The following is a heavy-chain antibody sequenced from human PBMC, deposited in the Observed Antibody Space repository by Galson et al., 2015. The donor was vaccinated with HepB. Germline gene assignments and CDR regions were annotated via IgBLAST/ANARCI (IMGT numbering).Heavy chain of an antibody. CDR3: AGCEVGAYYYYGMDV. J-gene: IGHJ6*02. CDR2: IYSSGST. CDR1: GASMSTYY. V-gene: IGHV4-59*08. Sequence: SETLSLTCTVSGASMSTYYWSWIRQPPGKGLEWIGYIYSSGSTDYKPSLKSRVTISLDMSKNQFSLKLSSVTAADTAVYYCAGCEVGAYYYYGMDVWGQGTTVTVSS. D-gene: IGHD1-26*01.